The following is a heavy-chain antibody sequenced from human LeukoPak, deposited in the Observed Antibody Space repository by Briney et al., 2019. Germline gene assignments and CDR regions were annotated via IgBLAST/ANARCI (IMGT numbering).Heavy chain of an antibody. V-gene: IGHV3-7*01. CDR3: LRENHDSGWSFDY. CDR1: GFALSDSW. Sequence: GGSLRLSCAASGFALSDSWMTWIRQAPGKGLEWVANINQGGSEKYYVDSVKGRFTISRDNAKNSLYLEMNSLRAEDTAVYYCLRENHDSGWSFDYWGQGTLVTVSS. J-gene: IGHJ4*02. D-gene: IGHD3-22*01. CDR2: INQGGSEK.